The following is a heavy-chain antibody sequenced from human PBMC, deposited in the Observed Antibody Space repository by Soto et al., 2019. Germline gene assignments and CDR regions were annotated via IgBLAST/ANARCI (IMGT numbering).Heavy chain of an antibody. V-gene: IGHV3-11*01. CDR3: ARSRAAAGTTGAVDY. J-gene: IGHJ4*02. CDR2: ISSSGSTI. CDR1: GFTFSDYY. D-gene: IGHD6-13*01. Sequence: QVQLVESGGGLVKPGGSLRISCAADGFTFSDYYMSWIRQAPGRGLVWVSYISSSGSTIYYADSVKGRFPIPRDNAKNSLYLQMNSLRAEDTAVYYWARSRAAAGTTGAVDYWGQGTLVTVSS.